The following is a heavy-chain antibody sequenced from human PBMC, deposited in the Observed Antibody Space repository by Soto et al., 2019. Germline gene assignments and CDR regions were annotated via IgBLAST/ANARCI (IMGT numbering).Heavy chain of an antibody. CDR1: GGSISSSSYY. Sequence: PSETLSLTCTVSGGSISSSSYYWGWIRQPPGKGLEWIGSIYYSGSTYCNPSLKSRVTISVDTSKNQFSLKLSSVTAADTAVYYCARTSPFTFFDYWGQGTLVTVSS. CDR2: IYYSGST. V-gene: IGHV4-39*07. J-gene: IGHJ4*02. CDR3: ARTSPFTFFDY.